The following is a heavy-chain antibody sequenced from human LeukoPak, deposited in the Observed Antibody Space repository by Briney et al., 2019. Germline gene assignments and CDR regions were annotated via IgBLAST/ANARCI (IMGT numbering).Heavy chain of an antibody. CDR3: ARVKHDSSGYLSPFDY. J-gene: IGHJ4*02. D-gene: IGHD3-22*01. V-gene: IGHV4-34*01. CDR1: GGSFSGYY. Sequence: PSETLSLTCAVYGGSFSGYYWSWIRQPPGKGLEWIGEINHSGSTNYNPSLKSRVTISVDTSKNQFSLKLSSVTAADTAVYYCARVKHDSSGYLSPFDYWGQGTLVTVSS. CDR2: INHSGST.